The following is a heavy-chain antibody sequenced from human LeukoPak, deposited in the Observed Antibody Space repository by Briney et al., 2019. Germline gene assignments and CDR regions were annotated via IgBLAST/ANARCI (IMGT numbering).Heavy chain of an antibody. V-gene: IGHV1-18*01. D-gene: IGHD1-26*01. J-gene: IGHJ6*03. CDR1: GYTFTSYA. Sequence: ASVTVSCTASGYTFTSYAVTWVRQAPGQGLEWVGWINTYTGDTKHAQNLQDRVTVTTDTSTSTACLELRSLRSDDTAVYYCARSGSWLYMDVWGTGTTATVSS. CDR3: ARSGSWLYMDV. CDR2: INTYTGDT.